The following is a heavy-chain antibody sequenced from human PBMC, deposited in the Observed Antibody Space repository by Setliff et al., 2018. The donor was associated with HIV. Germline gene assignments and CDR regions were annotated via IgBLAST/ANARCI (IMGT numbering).Heavy chain of an antibody. J-gene: IGHJ6*01. D-gene: IGHD3-22*01. Sequence: ASVKVSCKASGYTFTHYAISWVRQAPGQGLEYLGWISAYNGNTNYAQKVQGRITMTTDTSTSTAYMELRSLRSDDTAVYYCAREIGDYYDSSGYYPPTDYY. CDR1: GYTFTHYA. V-gene: IGHV1-18*01. CDR2: ISAYNGNT. CDR3: AREIGDYYDSSGYYPPTDYY.